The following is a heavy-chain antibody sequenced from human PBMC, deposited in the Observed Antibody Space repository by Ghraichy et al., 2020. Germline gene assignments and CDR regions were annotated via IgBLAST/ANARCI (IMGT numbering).Heavy chain of an antibody. CDR1: GYSFTDYY. CDR3: ARARYGDHDDSFDI. V-gene: IGHV1-2*02. J-gene: IGHJ3*02. Sequence: ASVKVSCKASGYSFTDYYIQWVRQAPGQGLEWMGWINPNSGGTKYAQKFQGRVTMTRDTSISTAYMELSGLRSDDTAVYYCARARYGDHDDSFDIWGQGTMVTVSS. CDR2: INPNSGGT. D-gene: IGHD4-17*01.